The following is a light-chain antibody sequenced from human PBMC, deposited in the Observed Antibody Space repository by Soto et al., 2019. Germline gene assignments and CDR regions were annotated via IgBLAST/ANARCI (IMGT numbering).Light chain of an antibody. CDR2: DAS. J-gene: IGKJ1*01. CDR3: QQYGSSPRT. V-gene: IGKV3-20*01. Sequence: EIVFTQSPRTVSFYKGERATLSCRASQSLSSSQLAWYQQKPGQAPRLLIHDASSRATGISDRFTGSGSGTDFTLTITTLEPEDFAVYYCQQYGSSPRTFGLVTMVDI. CDR1: QSLSSSQ.